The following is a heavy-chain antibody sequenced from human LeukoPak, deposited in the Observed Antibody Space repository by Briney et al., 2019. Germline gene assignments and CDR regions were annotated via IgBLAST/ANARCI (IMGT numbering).Heavy chain of an antibody. V-gene: IGHV3-23*01. CDR1: GFSFYNYA. D-gene: IGHD3-3*01. Sequence: GGSLRLSCAASGFSFYNYAMTWVRQAPGKGLEWVSSLSSSGAGTYYADSVKGRFTISRDNSKNTLLLQMNSLRAEDTAIYYCAKDPRFGKTNSYYLDYWGQGTLVTVSS. CDR3: AKDPRFGKTNSYYLDY. J-gene: IGHJ4*02. CDR2: LSSSGAGT.